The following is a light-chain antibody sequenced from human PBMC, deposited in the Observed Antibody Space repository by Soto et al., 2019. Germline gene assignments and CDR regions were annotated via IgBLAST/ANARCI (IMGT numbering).Light chain of an antibody. CDR2: GAS. V-gene: IGKV3-20*01. CDR3: QQYGSSPQT. J-gene: IGKJ1*01. CDR1: QSVSNNY. Sequence: IVLTQSPGTLSLSPGERATLSCRASQSVSNNYLAWYQQKPGQAPRTVIYGASIRATGIPDRFSGSGSGTDFTLTITRLEPEDFAVYYCQQYGSSPQTFGQGTKVDI.